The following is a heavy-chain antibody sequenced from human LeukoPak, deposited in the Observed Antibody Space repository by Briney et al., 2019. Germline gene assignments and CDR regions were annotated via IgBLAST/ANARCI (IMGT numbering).Heavy chain of an antibody. J-gene: IGHJ4*02. D-gene: IGHD2-21*01. Sequence: GGSLRLSCAASGFTFSSYGMHWVRQAPGKGLEWVAVIWYDGSNKYYADSVKGRFTIPRDNSKNTLYLQLNSLRAEDTAVYFCVRDFVGPVDSWGQGTQVTVSS. V-gene: IGHV3-33*01. CDR3: VRDFVGPVDS. CDR1: GFTFSSYG. CDR2: IWYDGSNK.